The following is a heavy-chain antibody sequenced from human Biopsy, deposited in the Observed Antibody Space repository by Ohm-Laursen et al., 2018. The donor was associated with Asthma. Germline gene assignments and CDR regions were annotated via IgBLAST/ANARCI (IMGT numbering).Heavy chain of an antibody. CDR3: ARDRMPTIIPDPYYYHGIDV. Sequence: ASVKVSCKASGDSFSNYAISWVRQAPGQGLEWMGGLIPVLGTPDHAQMFEGRVTITADESTSTAYMELSSLSSADTAVYYCARDRMPTIIPDPYYYHGIDVWGQGTTVTVSS. CDR2: LIPVLGTP. J-gene: IGHJ6*02. V-gene: IGHV1-69*13. CDR1: GDSFSNYA. D-gene: IGHD2-21*01.